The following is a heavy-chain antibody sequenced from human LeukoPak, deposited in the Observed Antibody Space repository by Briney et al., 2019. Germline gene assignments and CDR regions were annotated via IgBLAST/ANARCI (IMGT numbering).Heavy chain of an antibody. D-gene: IGHD3-16*01. J-gene: IGHJ4*02. CDR1: GYTFTGYY. V-gene: IGHV1-2*06. CDR3: ATQPPITFGESYYDY. CDR2: INPNSGGT. Sequence: ASVKVSCKASGYTFTGYYMHWVRQAPGQGLEWMGRINPNSGGTNYAQKFQGRVTMTRDTSISTAYMELSRLRSDGTAVYYCATQPPITFGESYYDYWGQGTLVTVSS.